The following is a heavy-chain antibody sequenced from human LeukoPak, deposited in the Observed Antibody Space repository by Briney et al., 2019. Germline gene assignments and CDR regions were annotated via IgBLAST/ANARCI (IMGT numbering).Heavy chain of an antibody. CDR2: ISSSGSTI. D-gene: IGHD3-22*01. J-gene: IGHJ4*02. CDR3: ASVAYFYHDFDY. Sequence: GGSLRLSCAASGFTFSDYYMSWIRQAPGKGLEWVSYISSSGSTIYYADSVKGRFNISRDNAKNSLYLQMNSLRAEDTAVYYCASVAYFYHDFDYWGQGTLVTVSS. V-gene: IGHV3-11*01. CDR1: GFTFSDYY.